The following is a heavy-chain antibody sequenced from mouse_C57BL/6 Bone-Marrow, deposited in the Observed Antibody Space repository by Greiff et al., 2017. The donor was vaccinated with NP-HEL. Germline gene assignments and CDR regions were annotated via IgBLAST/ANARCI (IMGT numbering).Heavy chain of an antibody. CDR1: GFTFSSYA. CDR2: ISDGGSYT. J-gene: IGHJ2*01. V-gene: IGHV5-4*01. D-gene: IGHD2-12*01. Sequence: EVHLVESGGGLVKPGGSLKLSCAASGFTFSSYAMSWVRQTPEKRLEWVATISDGGSYTYYPDNVKGRFTISRDNAKNNLYLQMSHLKSEDTAMYYCARVGIYDVDYWGQGTTLTVSS. CDR3: ARVGIYDVDY.